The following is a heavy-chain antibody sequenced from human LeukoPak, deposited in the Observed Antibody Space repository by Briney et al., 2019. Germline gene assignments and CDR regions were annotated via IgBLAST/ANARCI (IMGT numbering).Heavy chain of an antibody. CDR2: IIPILGIA. D-gene: IGHD3-22*01. Sequence: SVKVSCKASGGTFSSYAISWVRQAPGQGLEWMGRIIPILGIANYAQKFQGRVTITADKSTSTAYMELSSLRSEDTAAYYCARLDSYYYDSSGPLGGMDVWGQGTTVTVSS. CDR3: ARLDSYYYDSSGPLGGMDV. CDR1: GGTFSSYA. J-gene: IGHJ6*02. V-gene: IGHV1-69*04.